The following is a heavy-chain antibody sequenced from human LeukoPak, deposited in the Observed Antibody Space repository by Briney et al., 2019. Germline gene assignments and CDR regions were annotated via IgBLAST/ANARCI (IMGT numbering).Heavy chain of an antibody. Sequence: GGSLRLSCAAPGFTFSVYSMNWVRQAPGKGLEWVSSISSSSSLIYYADSLRGRFTISRDNAKNSLYLQMNSLRAEDTAVYYCARDKGILTGYAYFDYCGQGTLVTVSS. V-gene: IGHV3-21*06. J-gene: IGHJ4*02. CDR1: GFTFSVYS. D-gene: IGHD3-9*01. CDR2: ISSSSSLI. CDR3: ARDKGILTGYAYFDY.